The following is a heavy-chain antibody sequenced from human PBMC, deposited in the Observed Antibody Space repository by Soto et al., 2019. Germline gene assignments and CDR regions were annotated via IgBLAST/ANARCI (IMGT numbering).Heavy chain of an antibody. V-gene: IGHV4-38-2*02. CDR3: AREEAIAAAPPLDY. CDR1: GYSISSGYY. CDR2: IYHSGST. Sequence: SETLSLTCAVSGYSISSGYYWGWIRQPPGKGLEWIGSIYHSGSTYYNPSLKSRVTISVDTSKNQFSLKLSSVTAADTAVYYCAREEAIAAAPPLDYWGQGTLVTVS. D-gene: IGHD6-13*01. J-gene: IGHJ4*02.